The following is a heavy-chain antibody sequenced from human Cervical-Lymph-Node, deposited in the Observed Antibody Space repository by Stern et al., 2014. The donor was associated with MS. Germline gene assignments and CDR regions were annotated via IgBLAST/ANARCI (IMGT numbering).Heavy chain of an antibody. D-gene: IGHD3-22*01. J-gene: IGHJ3*02. Sequence: MQLVESGPEVKKPGTSVKVSCKASGFTFTSSAVQWVRQARGQRLEWLGWIVVGSGNTNYAQKFQGIGPITHDMSQRTAYTATSSLRSEDTAVYYCAAEPMYYSDSVGAFDIWGQGTMVTVSS. V-gene: IGHV1-58*01. CDR3: AAEPMYYSDSVGAFDI. CDR2: IVVGSGNT. CDR1: GFTFTSSA.